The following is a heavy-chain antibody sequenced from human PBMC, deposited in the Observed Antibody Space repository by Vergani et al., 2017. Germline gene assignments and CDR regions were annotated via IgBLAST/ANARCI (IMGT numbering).Heavy chain of an antibody. CDR2: ISSNGGST. CDR1: GFTFSSYA. Sequence: EVKMVESGGGLVQPGGSLRLSCAASGFTFSSYAMHWVRQAPGKGLEYVSAISSNGGSTYYANSVKGRFTISRDNSKNTLYLQMGSLRAEDMAVYYCARVSRGLFDYWGQGTLVTVSS. CDR3: ARVSRGLFDY. V-gene: IGHV3-64*01. J-gene: IGHJ4*02. D-gene: IGHD3-10*01.